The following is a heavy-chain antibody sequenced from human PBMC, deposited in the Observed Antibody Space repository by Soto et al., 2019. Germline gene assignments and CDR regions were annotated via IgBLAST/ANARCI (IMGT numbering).Heavy chain of an antibody. J-gene: IGHJ5*02. Sequence: QVQLVQSGAEVKKPGASVKVSCKASGYTFTSYDINWVRQATGQGLEWMGWMNPNSGNTGYAQKFQGRVTMTRNTARSTASMELSSLRSEDTAVYYCARERAAAGTGWFDPWGQGTLVTVSS. D-gene: IGHD6-13*01. V-gene: IGHV1-8*01. CDR3: ARERAAAGTGWFDP. CDR2: MNPNSGNT. CDR1: GYTFTSYD.